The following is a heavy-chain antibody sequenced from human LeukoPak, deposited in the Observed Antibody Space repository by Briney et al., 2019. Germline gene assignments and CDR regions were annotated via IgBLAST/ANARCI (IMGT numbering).Heavy chain of an antibody. CDR1: GYTFTSYG. D-gene: IGHD3-22*01. CDR2: ISAYNGNT. Sequence: ASVKVSCKASGYTFTSYGISWVRQAPGQGLEWMGWISAYNGNTNYAQKLQGRVTMTTDTFTSTAYMELRSLRSDDTAVYYCARDSRYYYDSSGFQHWGQGTLVTVSS. CDR3: ARDSRYYYDSSGFQH. J-gene: IGHJ1*01. V-gene: IGHV1-18*01.